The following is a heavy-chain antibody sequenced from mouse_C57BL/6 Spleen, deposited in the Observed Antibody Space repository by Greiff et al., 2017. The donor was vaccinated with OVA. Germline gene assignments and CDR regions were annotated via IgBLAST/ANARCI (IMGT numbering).Heavy chain of an antibody. J-gene: IGHJ2*01. D-gene: IGHD2-3*01. CDR2: IHPSDSDT. Sequence: VQLQQPGAELVKPGASVKVSCKASGYTFTSYWMHWVKQRPGQGLEWIGRIHPSDSDTNYNQKFKGKATLTVDKSSSTAYMRVSGLTSEDSAVYYCAMEGSYDGYSCCWGQGATLTVSS. CDR3: AMEGSYDGYSCC. V-gene: IGHV1-74*01. CDR1: GYTFTSYW.